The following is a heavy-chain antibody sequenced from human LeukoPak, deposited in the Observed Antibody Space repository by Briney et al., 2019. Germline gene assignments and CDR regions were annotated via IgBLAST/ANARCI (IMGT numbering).Heavy chain of an antibody. CDR3: ARDQGRDYAPFGSATQVY. D-gene: IGHD4-17*01. CDR2: IYSGGST. CDR1: GFTVSSNY. Sequence: GGSLRLSCAASGFTVSSNYMSWVRQAPGKGLEWVSVIYSGGSTYYADSVKGRFTISRDSSKNTLNLQLNNLRAEDTAVYYCARDQGRDYAPFGSATQVYWGQGTLVAVSS. J-gene: IGHJ4*02. V-gene: IGHV3-53*01.